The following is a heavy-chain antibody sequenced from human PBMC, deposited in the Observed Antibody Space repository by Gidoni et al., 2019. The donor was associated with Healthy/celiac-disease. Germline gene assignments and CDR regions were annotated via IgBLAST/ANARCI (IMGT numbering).Heavy chain of an antibody. CDR2: ISYYGSNK. CDR1: GFTFSRYD. J-gene: IGHJ5*02. Sequence: QVQLVESGGGVVQPGRSLRLSCAASGFTFSRYDMHWVRQAPGKGLEGVAVISYYGSNKYYADSVKGRFTISRDNSKNTLYLQMNSLRAEDTAVYYCAKDPGYCSSTSCYRSGGWFDPWGQGTLVTVSS. V-gene: IGHV3-30*18. CDR3: AKDPGYCSSTSCYRSGGWFDP. D-gene: IGHD2-2*01.